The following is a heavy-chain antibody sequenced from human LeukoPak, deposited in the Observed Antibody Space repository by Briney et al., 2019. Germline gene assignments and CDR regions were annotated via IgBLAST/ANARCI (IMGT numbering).Heavy chain of an antibody. V-gene: IGHV1-8*01. D-gene: IGHD3-22*01. CDR1: GYTFTSYD. Sequence: GASVKVSCKASGYTFTSYDINWVRQATGQGLEWMGWMNPNSGNTGYAQKFQGRVTMTRNTSISTAYMELSSLRSEDTAVYYCARLRHSRGYYYYYYGMDVWGQGTTVTVSS. J-gene: IGHJ6*02. CDR3: ARLRHSRGYYYYYYGMDV. CDR2: MNPNSGNT.